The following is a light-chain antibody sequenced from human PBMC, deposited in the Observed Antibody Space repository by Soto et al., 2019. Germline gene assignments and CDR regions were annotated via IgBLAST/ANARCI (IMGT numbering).Light chain of an antibody. CDR2: DAS. V-gene: IGKV1-5*01. CDR3: LQSSIHSWT. Sequence: IQITQYPSSLSPSVGDRVTITCRASRSISDWLAWYQQKPGKAPELLIFDASNLKSGVSSRFSGSGSGTEFTLTISRLQPDDVATYYCLQSSIHSWTFGQGSKVDVK. CDR1: RSISDW. J-gene: IGKJ1*01.